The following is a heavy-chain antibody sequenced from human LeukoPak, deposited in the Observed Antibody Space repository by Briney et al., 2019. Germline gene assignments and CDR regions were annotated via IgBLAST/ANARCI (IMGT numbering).Heavy chain of an antibody. Sequence: GGSLRLSCAASGFTFSSYAMSWVRQAPGKGLEWVSAISGSGGSTYYADSVKGRFTISRDNSKNTLYLQMNSLRADDTAVYYCAKDDHYRGYSYGYPFDYWGQGTLVTVSS. CDR1: GFTFSSYA. CDR2: ISGSGGST. V-gene: IGHV3-23*01. CDR3: AKDDHYRGYSYGYPFDY. D-gene: IGHD5-18*01. J-gene: IGHJ4*02.